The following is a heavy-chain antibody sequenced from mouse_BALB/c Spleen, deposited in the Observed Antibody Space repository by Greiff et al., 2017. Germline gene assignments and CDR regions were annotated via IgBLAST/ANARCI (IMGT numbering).Heavy chain of an antibody. CDR1: GFTFSSYA. CDR3: ASSYYGKGGYWYFDV. CDR2: ISSGGST. D-gene: IGHD2-10*01. J-gene: IGHJ1*01. Sequence: EVKVEESGGGLVKPGGSLKLSCAASGFTFSSYAMSWVRQTPEKRLEWVASISSGGSTYYPDSVKGRFTISRDNARNILYLQMSSLRSEDTAMYYCASSYYGKGGYWYFDVWGAGTTVTVSS. V-gene: IGHV5-6-5*01.